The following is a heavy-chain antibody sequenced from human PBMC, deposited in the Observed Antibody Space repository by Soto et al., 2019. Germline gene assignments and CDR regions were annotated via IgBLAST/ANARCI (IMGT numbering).Heavy chain of an antibody. CDR3: AHIDPEIVTVGGHGGFDY. CDR2: IYWDDDK. D-gene: IGHD5-12*01. V-gene: IGHV2-5*02. J-gene: IGHJ4*02. CDR1: GFSLTSGVG. Sequence: QITLKESGPTLVRPPQTLTLTCTFSGFSLTSGVGVGWIRQPPGKALEWLVLIYWDDDKRYSPSLKNRLIITKDTSKNQVVLTMTNVGPVDTATYFCAHIDPEIVTVGGHGGFDYWGQGTLVTVSS.